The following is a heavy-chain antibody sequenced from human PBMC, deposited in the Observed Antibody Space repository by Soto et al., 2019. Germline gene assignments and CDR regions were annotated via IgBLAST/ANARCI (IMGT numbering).Heavy chain of an antibody. V-gene: IGHV4-4*02. D-gene: IGHD6-19*01. CDR3: ARSGSGWLDY. CDR1: GGSISSSNW. J-gene: IGHJ4*02. CDR2: IYHSGST. Sequence: LPLTCAVSGGSISSSNWWSWVRQPPGKGLEWIGEIYHSGSTNYNPSLKSRVTISVDTSKNQFSLKLSSVTAADTAVYYCARSGSGWLDYWGQGTLVTVSS.